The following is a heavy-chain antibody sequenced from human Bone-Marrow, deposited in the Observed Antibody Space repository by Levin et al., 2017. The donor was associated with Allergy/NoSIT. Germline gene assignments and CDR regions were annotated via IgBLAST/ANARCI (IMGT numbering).Heavy chain of an antibody. CDR2: IKSKSDGGTT. J-gene: IGHJ4*02. CDR3: TTLGSSRKFDY. D-gene: IGHD3-10*01. CDR1: GFTFTDSW. Sequence: GGSLRLSCAASGFTFTDSWMNWVRQAPGKGLEWIGRIKSKSDGGTTDYAAPVKDRFTISRDDSESTAYLLMNSLKVEDSAVYYCTTLGSSRKFDYWGQGALVTVSS. V-gene: IGHV3-15*01.